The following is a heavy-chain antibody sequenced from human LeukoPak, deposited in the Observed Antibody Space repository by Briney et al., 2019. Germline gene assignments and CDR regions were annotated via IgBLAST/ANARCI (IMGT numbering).Heavy chain of an antibody. CDR2: ISSSGSTI. CDR1: GFTFSSYE. Sequence: PGGSLRLSCAASGFTFSSYEMNWVRQAPGKGLEWVSYISSSGSTIYYADSVKGRFTISRDNAKNSLYLQMNSLRAEDTAVYYCARDLGYCSGGSCYENWFDPWGQGTLVTVSS. CDR3: ARDLGYCSGGSCYENWFDP. J-gene: IGHJ5*02. D-gene: IGHD2-15*01. V-gene: IGHV3-48*03.